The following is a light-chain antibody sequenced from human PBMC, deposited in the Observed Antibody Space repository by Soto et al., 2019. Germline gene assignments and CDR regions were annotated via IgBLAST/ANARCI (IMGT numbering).Light chain of an antibody. J-gene: IGKJ1*01. Sequence: DIQMTQSPSFVSASVGDRVTITCRASQAVSTWLAWYQQKPGDAPKLLIYAASTLQSGVPSRFSGSGSGTDFTLTIRSLYSEDFAVYYCQQYLQWPRTFGQGTKVDIK. CDR1: QAVSTW. CDR2: AAS. CDR3: QQYLQWPRT. V-gene: IGKV1-12*01.